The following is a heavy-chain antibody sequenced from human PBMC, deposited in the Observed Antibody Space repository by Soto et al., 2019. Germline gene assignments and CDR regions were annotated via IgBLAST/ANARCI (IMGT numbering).Heavy chain of an antibody. J-gene: IGHJ5*02. Sequence: QVQLVQSGGEVKKPGASVRVSCKASGYTFNSYGISWVRQAPGQGLEWMGWLNTYNGNTNYAQKFQGRVSMTTDTSTGTAYLKLGSLDSDATALYYCARTVFYTTPAARRSDPWAQGPLFPVPS. CDR2: LNTYNGNT. V-gene: IGHV1-18*01. D-gene: IGHD2-8*01. CDR3: ARTVFYTTPAARRSDP. CDR1: GYTFNSYG.